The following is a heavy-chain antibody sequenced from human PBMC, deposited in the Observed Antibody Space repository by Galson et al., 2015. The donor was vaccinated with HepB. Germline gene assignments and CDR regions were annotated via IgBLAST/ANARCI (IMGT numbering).Heavy chain of an antibody. CDR3: AHIHSSGWQYNWFDP. Sequence: PALVKPTQTLTLTCTFSGFSLTTTGVGVAWIRQPPGKALEWLALIYWDDDKRYSPSLKSRLTITKDTSKNQVVLTMTNMDPVDTATYYCAHIHSSGWQYNWFDPWGQGTLVTVSS. D-gene: IGHD6-19*01. CDR2: IYWDDDK. J-gene: IGHJ5*02. V-gene: IGHV2-5*02. CDR1: GFSLTTTGVG.